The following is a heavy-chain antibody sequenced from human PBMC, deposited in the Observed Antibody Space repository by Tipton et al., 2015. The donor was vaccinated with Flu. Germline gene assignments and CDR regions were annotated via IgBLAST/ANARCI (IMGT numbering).Heavy chain of an antibody. CDR3: ARGYDILTDGGGYFDY. V-gene: IGHV3-48*03. Sequence: SLRLSCAASGFSFRSYEMNWVRQAPGKGLEWLSYISSSGNTISYADSVKGRFTISRDNSKNTLYLQMNSLRAEDTAVYYCARGYDILTDGGGYFDYWGQGTLVTVSS. J-gene: IGHJ4*02. D-gene: IGHD3-9*01. CDR1: GFSFRSYE. CDR2: ISSSGNTI.